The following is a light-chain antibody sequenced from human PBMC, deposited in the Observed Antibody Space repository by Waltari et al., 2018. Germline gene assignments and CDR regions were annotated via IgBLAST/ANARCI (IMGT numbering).Light chain of an antibody. CDR2: AAS. CDR3: QQAYSLPRT. CDR1: QGFSSW. Sequence: DIQMNQSPSSVSASVGYRVTITCRTRQGFSSWLARYQQKPGKAPKLLIYAASTLQSGVPSRFSGSGSGTHFTLTISSLQPEDIATYYCQQAYSLPRTFGQGTTVEIK. J-gene: IGKJ1*01. V-gene: IGKV1-12*01.